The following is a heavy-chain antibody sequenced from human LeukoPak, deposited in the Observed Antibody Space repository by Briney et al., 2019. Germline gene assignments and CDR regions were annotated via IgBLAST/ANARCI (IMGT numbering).Heavy chain of an antibody. CDR1: GFTFSSYG. V-gene: IGHV3-30*18. Sequence: GGSLRLSCAASGFTFSSYGMHWVRQAPGKGLEWVAVISYDGSNKYYADSVKGRFTISRDTSKNTLYLQMNSLRAEDTAVYYCAKRDVDFSFDYWGQGTLVTVSS. J-gene: IGHJ4*02. D-gene: IGHD4-17*01. CDR3: AKRDVDFSFDY. CDR2: ISYDGSNK.